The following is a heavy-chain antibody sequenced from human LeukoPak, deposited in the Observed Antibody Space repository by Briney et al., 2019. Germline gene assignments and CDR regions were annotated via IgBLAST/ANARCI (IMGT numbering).Heavy chain of an antibody. J-gene: IGHJ4*02. D-gene: IGHD3-22*01. V-gene: IGHV4-34*01. CDR3: ASDYYDSSGYHF. Sequence: PSETLSLTCAVYGGPFSGYYWTWIRQPPGKGLEWIGEINHSGSTNYNPSLKSRVTISVDRSKNQFSLKLSSVTAADTAVYYCASDYYDSSGYHFWGQGTLVTVSS. CDR2: INHSGST. CDR1: GGPFSGYY.